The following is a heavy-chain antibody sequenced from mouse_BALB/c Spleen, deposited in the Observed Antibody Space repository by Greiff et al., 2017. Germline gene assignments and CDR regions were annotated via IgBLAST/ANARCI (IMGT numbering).Heavy chain of an antibody. D-gene: IGHD2-3*01. Sequence: DLVKPGASVKLSCKASGYTFTSYWINWIKQRPGQGLEWIGRIAPGSGSSYYNEMFKGKATLTVDTSSSTAYIQLSNLSSEDSAVYFCARGLLWYFDDWGAGTTVTVSS. V-gene: IGHV1S41*01. CDR3: ARGLLWYFDD. CDR1: GYTFTSYW. J-gene: IGHJ1*01. CDR2: IAPGSGSS.